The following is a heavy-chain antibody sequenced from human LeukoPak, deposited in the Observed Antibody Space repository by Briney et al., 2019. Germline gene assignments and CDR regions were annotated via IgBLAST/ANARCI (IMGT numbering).Heavy chain of an antibody. CDR1: GGSFSGYY. Sequence: SETLSLTCAVYGGSFSGYYWTWIRQPPGKGLEWIGEINQSGSTNYKPSLKSRVTISVDSSKNQFSLMLSSVTAADTAVYYCARREFPLLGPYFFDYWGQGTLVTVSS. CDR2: INQSGST. CDR3: ARREFPLLGPYFFDY. J-gene: IGHJ4*02. V-gene: IGHV4-34*01. D-gene: IGHD7-27*01.